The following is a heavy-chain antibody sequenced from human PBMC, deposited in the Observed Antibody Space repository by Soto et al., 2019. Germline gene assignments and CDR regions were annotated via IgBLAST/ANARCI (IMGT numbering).Heavy chain of an antibody. CDR2: ISSSGSTI. CDR3: ARTYYDFWSGSELYYYGMYV. D-gene: IGHD3-3*01. J-gene: IGHJ6*02. V-gene: IGHV3-11*01. Sequence: PGGSLRLSCAACGFTFSDYYMSWIRQAPWKGLEWVSYISSSGSTIYYADSVKGRFTISRDNAKNSLYLQMNSLRAEDTAVYYCARTYYDFWSGSELYYYGMYVWGQGSKVNVCS. CDR1: GFTFSDYY.